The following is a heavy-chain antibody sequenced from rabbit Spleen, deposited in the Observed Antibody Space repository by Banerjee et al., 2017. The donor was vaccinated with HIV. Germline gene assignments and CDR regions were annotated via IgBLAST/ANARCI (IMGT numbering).Heavy chain of an antibody. CDR2: ISAGSSGSP. V-gene: IGHV1S45*01. D-gene: IGHD6-1*01. CDR1: GFFFRSDYF. Sequence: QEQLAESGGDLFKTVASLTRTGRAFGFFFRSDYFKGWVREAPVKVPEWIDCISAGSSGSPFYASWAKGRFTISKTSSTSVTLQMTSLTSADTATYFCARKDNRGTAYVYSAMDLWGPSTLVTVS. J-gene: IGHJ6*01. CDR3: ARKDNRGTAYVYSAMDL.